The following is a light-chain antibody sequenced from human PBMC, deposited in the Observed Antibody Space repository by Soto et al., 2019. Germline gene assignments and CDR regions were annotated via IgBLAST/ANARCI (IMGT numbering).Light chain of an antibody. V-gene: IGKV1-5*03. CDR1: QTISGW. CDR2: KAP. Sequence: DIQMTQSPSTLSGSVGDRVTITCRASQTISGWLAWYQQKPGKAPKLLIYKAPTLKSGVPSRFSGSGSGTEFPLTISSLQPDDFATYYRQHYNSYSEAFGQATKVDIK. CDR3: QHYNSYSEA. J-gene: IGKJ1*01.